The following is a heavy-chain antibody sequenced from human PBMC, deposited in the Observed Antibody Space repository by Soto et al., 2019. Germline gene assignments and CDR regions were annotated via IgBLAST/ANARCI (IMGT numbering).Heavy chain of an antibody. Sequence: SSVKVSCKAAGYTFTSYGISWVRQAPGQGLEWMGWISAYNGNTNYAQKLQGRVTMTTDTSTSTAYTELRSLRSDDTAVYYCARDLFYKMPQGGDAFDIWGQGTMVTVSS. CDR2: ISAYNGNT. V-gene: IGHV1-18*01. D-gene: IGHD3-3*01. J-gene: IGHJ3*02. CDR1: GYTFTSYG. CDR3: ARDLFYKMPQGGDAFDI.